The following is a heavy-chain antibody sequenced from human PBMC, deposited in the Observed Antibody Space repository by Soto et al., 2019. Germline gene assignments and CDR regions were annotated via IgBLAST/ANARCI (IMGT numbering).Heavy chain of an antibody. V-gene: IGHV1-58*01. CDR1: GFTFTSSA. CDR2: IVVGSGNT. Sequence: QMQLVQSGPEVKKPGTSVKVSCKASGFTFTSSAVQWVRQARGQRLEWIGWIVVGSGNTNYAQKFQERVTITRDMSTSTAYMELSSLRSEDTAVYYCAAGQGGYCSGGSCYNYWGQGTLVTVSS. D-gene: IGHD2-15*01. CDR3: AAGQGGYCSGGSCYNY. J-gene: IGHJ4*02.